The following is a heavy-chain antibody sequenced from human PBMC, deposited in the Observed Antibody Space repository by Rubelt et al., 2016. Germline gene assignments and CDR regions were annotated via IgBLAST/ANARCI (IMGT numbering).Heavy chain of an antibody. J-gene: IGHJ4*02. CDR2: IYYSGST. Sequence: HGAGPGLVKPSETLSLTCTVSGGSISSYYWSWIRQPPGKGLEWIGYIYYSGSTNYNPSLKSRVTISVDTSKNQFSLKLSSVTAADTAVYYCARGEWYSSGWSDTLSFGGFDYWGQGTLVTVSS. CDR3: ARGEWYSSGWSDTLSFGGFDY. V-gene: IGHV4-59*01. D-gene: IGHD6-19*01. CDR1: GGSISSYY.